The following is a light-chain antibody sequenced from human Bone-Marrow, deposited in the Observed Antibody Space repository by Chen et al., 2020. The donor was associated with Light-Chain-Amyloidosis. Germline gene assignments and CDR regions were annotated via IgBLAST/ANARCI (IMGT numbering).Light chain of an antibody. V-gene: IGLV2-14*01. CDR2: EVT. CDR3: SSYTITNTLV. J-gene: IGLJ1*01. CDR1: SSDVGGDNH. Sequence: QSALTQPASVSGSPDKAITIPCPGTSSDVGGDNHVSWYQQHPDKAPKLMIYEVTNRPSWVPDRFSGSKSDNTASLTISGLQTEDEADYFCSSYTITNTLVFGSGTRVTVL.